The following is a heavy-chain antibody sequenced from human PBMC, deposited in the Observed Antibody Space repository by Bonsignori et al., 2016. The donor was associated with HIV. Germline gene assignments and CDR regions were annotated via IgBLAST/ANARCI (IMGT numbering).Heavy chain of an antibody. J-gene: IGHJ1*01. D-gene: IGHD3-10*01. CDR3: ARVQAAEGSGSHAEYFQH. V-gene: IGHV3-11*01. Sequence: RQAPGKGLEWVSYISSSGSTIYYADSVKGRFTISRDNAKNSLYLQMNSLRAEDTAVYYCARVQAAEGSGSHAEYFQHWGQGTLVTVSS. CDR2: ISSSGSTI.